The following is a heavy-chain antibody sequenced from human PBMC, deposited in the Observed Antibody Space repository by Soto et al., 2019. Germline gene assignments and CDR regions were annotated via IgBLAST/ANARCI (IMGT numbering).Heavy chain of an antibody. CDR2: ISYDGSNK. Sequence: QVQLVESGGGVVQPGRSLRLSCAASGFTFSSYGMHWVRQAPGKGLEWVAVISYDGSNKYYADSVKGRFTISRDNSKNTLYLQMNNLRAEDTGVYYCAKSYYGSGSYLMWGLHYYYGMDVWGQGTTVTVSS. D-gene: IGHD3-10*01. J-gene: IGHJ6*02. CDR3: AKSYYGSGSYLMWGLHYYYGMDV. V-gene: IGHV3-30*18. CDR1: GFTFSSYG.